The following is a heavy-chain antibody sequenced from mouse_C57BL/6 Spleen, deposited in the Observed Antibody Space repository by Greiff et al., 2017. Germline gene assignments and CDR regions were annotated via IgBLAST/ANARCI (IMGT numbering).Heavy chain of an antibody. Sequence: EVKLMESEGGLVQPGSSMKLSCTASGFTFSDYYMAWVRQVPEKGLEWVANINYDGSSTYYLDSLKSRFIISRDNAKNILYLQMSSLKSEDTATYYCAREFDLWGQGTLVTVSA. CDR3: AREFDL. CDR2: INYDGSST. CDR1: GFTFSDYY. J-gene: IGHJ3*01. V-gene: IGHV5-16*01.